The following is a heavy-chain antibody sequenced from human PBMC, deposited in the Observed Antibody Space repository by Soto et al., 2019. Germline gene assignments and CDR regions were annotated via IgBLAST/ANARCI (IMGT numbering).Heavy chain of an antibody. CDR2: ISSTSSHI. CDR1: EFSFSTYN. V-gene: IGHV3-21*01. Sequence: PGGSLRLSCVASEFSFSTYNMNWVRQAPGKGMEWVSFISSTSSHIHYADSGKGRVTISRHNAKNSLYRQMNSLRAEETAVKYNSSAPAGRAYYGMDVRGKGTTATVS. J-gene: IGHJ6*04. CDR3: SSAPAGRAYYGMDV. D-gene: IGHD6-13*01.